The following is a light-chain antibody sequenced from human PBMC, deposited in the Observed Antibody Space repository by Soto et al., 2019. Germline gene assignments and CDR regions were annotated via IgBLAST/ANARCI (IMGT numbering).Light chain of an antibody. J-gene: IGLJ2*01. Sequence: QSALTQPASVSGSPGQSITISCTGTSSDIGGYNSVSWYQHHPGKAPKLMSYDVTNRPSGVSNRFSGSKSGNTASLTISGLQAEDEADYYCSSYTSRSTLGVFGGGTKLTVL. CDR3: SSYTSRSTLGV. CDR2: DVT. CDR1: SSDIGGYNS. V-gene: IGLV2-14*03.